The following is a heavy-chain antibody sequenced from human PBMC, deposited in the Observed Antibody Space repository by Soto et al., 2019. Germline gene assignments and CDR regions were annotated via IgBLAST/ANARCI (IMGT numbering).Heavy chain of an antibody. CDR3: ARLTVGYCSGGSRYFDY. CDR2: IYPGDSDT. CDR1: GYSFTSYW. V-gene: IGHV5-51*01. J-gene: IGHJ4*02. D-gene: IGHD2-15*01. Sequence: GESLKISCKGSGYSFTSYWIGWVRQMPWKGLEWMGIIYPGDSDTRYSPSFQGQVTISADKSISTAYLQWSSLKASDTAMYYCARLTVGYCSGGSRYFDYWGQGTLVTVSS.